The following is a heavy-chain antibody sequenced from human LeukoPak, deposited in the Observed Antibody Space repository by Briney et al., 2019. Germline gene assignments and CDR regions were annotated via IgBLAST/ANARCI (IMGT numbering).Heavy chain of an antibody. D-gene: IGHD3-3*02. Sequence: SETLSLTCAVYGGPSVVTTGAGSASPPGKGLEWIGEINHSGSTNYNPSLKSRVTISVDTSKNQFSLKLSSVTAADTAVYYCARFSTGPGYWGQGTLVTVSS. CDR3: ARFSTGPGY. CDR1: GGPSVVTT. CDR2: INHSGST. V-gene: IGHV4-34*01. J-gene: IGHJ4*02.